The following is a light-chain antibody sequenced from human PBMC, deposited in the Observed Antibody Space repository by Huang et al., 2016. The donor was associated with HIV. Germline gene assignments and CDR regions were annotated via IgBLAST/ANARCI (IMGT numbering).Light chain of an antibody. Sequence: EIVLPQSPGTLSLSPGERATLSCRASQSVSSRYLAWYHQKPGQAPRLLIFGASSRATGIPDRFSGSGSGTDFTLTISRLEPEDFAVYYCQQYGSSPEVTFGGGTKVEIK. V-gene: IGKV3-20*01. J-gene: IGKJ4*01. CDR1: QSVSSRY. CDR3: QQYGSSPEVT. CDR2: GAS.